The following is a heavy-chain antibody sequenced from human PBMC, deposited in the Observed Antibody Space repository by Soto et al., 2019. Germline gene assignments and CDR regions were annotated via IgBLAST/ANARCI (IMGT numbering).Heavy chain of an antibody. CDR1: GGCISCGCYS. V-gene: IGHV4-30-2*01. J-gene: IGHJ3*02. Sequence: SETLSLTCAVCGGCISCGCYSWSWIPQPPGKGLEWIGFIYNSGSAYYNSSLNRRVTISLDRYKNQLFLNLTSVTAADTDVYYCATYRKFFQIWGQGTKVTVSS. CDR2: IYNSGSA. CDR3: ATYRKFFQI.